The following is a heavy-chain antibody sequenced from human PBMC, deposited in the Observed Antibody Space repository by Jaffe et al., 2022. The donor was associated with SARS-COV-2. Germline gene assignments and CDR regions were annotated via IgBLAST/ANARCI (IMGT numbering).Heavy chain of an antibody. D-gene: IGHD3-10*01. J-gene: IGHJ4*02. CDR2: ISWNSGSI. CDR3: AKDNSYYGSGGYWGY. CDR1: GFTFDDYA. Sequence: EVQLVESGGGLVQPGRSLRLSCAASGFTFDDYAMHWVRQAPGKGLEWVSGISWNSGSIGYADSVKGRFTISRDNAKNSLYLQMNSLRAEDTALYYCAKDNSYYGSGGYWGYWGQGTLVTVSS. V-gene: IGHV3-9*01.